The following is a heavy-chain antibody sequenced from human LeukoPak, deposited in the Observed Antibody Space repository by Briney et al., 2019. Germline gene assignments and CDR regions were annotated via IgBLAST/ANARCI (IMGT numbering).Heavy chain of an antibody. CDR2: IIPIFGIA. CDR3: ARVEIAARLGWYFDL. Sequence: SVKVSCKASGGTFSSYAISWVRQAPVQGLEWMGRIIPIFGIADYAQKFQGRVTITADKSTSTAYMELSSLRSEDTAVYYCARVEIAARLGWYFDLWGRGTLVTVSS. V-gene: IGHV1-69*04. D-gene: IGHD6-6*01. CDR1: GGTFSSYA. J-gene: IGHJ2*01.